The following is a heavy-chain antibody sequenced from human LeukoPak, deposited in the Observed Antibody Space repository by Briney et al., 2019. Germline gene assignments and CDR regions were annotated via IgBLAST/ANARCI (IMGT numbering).Heavy chain of an antibody. V-gene: IGHV4-4*07. D-gene: IGHD5-12*01. CDR3: ARGTEKTRISGYYSFDH. CDR1: GGSISGYF. Sequence: PSETLSLTCTVSGGSISGYFWTWIRQPAGKELEWIGRVYTSGTTYYNPSLESRGTISLDTFNNQFSLRVTSVTAADTAIYYCARGTEKTRISGYYSFDHWGRGLLVTVSS. J-gene: IGHJ4*02. CDR2: VYTSGTT.